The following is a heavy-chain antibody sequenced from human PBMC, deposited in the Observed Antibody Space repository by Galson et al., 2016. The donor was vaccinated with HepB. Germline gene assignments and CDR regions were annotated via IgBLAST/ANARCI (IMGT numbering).Heavy chain of an antibody. CDR1: GYSIGSGYY. J-gene: IGHJ4*02. V-gene: IGHV4-38-2*02. CDR2: IYHTGST. CDR3: ARVGVTSGWLTATVNYFDS. D-gene: IGHD6-19*01. Sequence: ETLSLTCTVSGYSIGSGYYWGWIRQPPGKGLEWIAIIYHTGSTYYNPSLESRVTISVDTSKNQFSLKLTSVTAADTAVYYCARVGVTSGWLTATVNYFDSWGQGTLVTVSS.